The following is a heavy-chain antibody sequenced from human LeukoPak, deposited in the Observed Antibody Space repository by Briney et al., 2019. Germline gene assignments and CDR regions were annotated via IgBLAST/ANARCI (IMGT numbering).Heavy chain of an antibody. D-gene: IGHD3-10*01. Sequence: GGSLRLSCAASGFTFSNFVMNWVRQAPGKGLQWVSTIGGGGVNTFYADSVKGRFTISRDDSQNTLYLQLNSLRAEDTAFYYCAKGDTVFRGGPDYWGQGTLVTVSS. CDR1: GFTFSNFV. CDR3: AKGDTVFRGGPDY. CDR2: IGGGGVNT. V-gene: IGHV3-23*01. J-gene: IGHJ4*02.